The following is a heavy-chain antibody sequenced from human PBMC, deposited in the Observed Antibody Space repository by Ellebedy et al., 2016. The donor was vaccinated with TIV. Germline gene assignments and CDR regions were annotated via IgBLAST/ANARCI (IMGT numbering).Heavy chain of an antibody. CDR1: GFIFSDHY. J-gene: IGHJ4*02. Sequence: PGGSLRLSCAASGFIFSDHYMDWVRQAPGKGLEWVGRIRKKVNGYSTEYAASVKGRFTISRDDSTNSLYLQLNSLNTEDTAVYYCAKASSNSGNTNYYFDSWGQGTLVTISS. D-gene: IGHD2/OR15-2a*01. CDR3: AKASSNSGNTNYYFDS. V-gene: IGHV3-72*01. CDR2: IRKKVNGYST.